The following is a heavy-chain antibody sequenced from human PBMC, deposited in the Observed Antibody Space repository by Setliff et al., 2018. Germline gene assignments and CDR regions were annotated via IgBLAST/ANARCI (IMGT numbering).Heavy chain of an antibody. CDR3: SRLVRFCTRTTCQRLSGDDF. CDR2: ISPHTGRA. J-gene: IGHJ4*02. Sequence: ASVKVSCKASGYTFKDFIISWVRQAPGQGLEWMGWISPHTGRAYYAPELQGRITMTTDTSTGTAYMEMRGLRSDDTAVYFCSRLVRFCTRTTCQRLSGDDFWGQGTLVTVSS. CDR1: GYTFKDFI. V-gene: IGHV1-18*04. D-gene: IGHD2-8*01.